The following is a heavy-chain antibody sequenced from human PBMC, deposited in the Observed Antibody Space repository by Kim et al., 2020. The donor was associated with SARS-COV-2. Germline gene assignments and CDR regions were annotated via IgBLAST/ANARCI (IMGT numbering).Heavy chain of an antibody. CDR3: ARDTWSRLRGLRYSYYGMDV. Sequence: GGSLRLSCAASGFTFSSCAMHWVRQAPGKGLEWVAVISYDGSNKNYADSVKGRFTISRDNSKNTLYLQMNSLRAEDTALYYCARDTWSRLRGLRYSYYGMDVWGQGATVTVSS. V-gene: IGHV3-30-3*01. CDR2: ISYDGSNK. CDR1: GFTFSSCA. D-gene: IGHD3-10*01. J-gene: IGHJ6*01.